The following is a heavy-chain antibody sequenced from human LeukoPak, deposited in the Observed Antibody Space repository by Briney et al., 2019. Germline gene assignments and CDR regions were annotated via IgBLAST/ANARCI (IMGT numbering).Heavy chain of an antibody. D-gene: IGHD2-2*01. V-gene: IGHV3-23*01. CDR1: VFTVSSNY. CDR3: AKGDYCSSTSCPLGWFDP. J-gene: IGHJ5*02. Sequence: GGSLRLSCAASVFTVSSNYMSWVRQAPGKGLEWVSAIIGSGGSTYYADSVKGRFTISRDNSKNTLYLQMSSLRAEDTAVYYCAKGDYCSSTSCPLGWFDPWGQGTLVTVSS. CDR2: IIGSGGST.